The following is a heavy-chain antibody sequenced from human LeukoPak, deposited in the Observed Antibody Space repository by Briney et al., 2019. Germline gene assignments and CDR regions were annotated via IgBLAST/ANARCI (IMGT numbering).Heavy chain of an antibody. Sequence: GGSVRLLCGDCGFILSSYWMRWVRQAPGRGGVWVANIKHAGSEKYYVESVKGRFTISRDNAKNSLYLQMNSLRAEDTAVYYCATIYCSRGRCYYFDYWGQGTLVTVSS. CDR1: GFILSSYW. CDR2: IKHAGSEK. J-gene: IGHJ4*02. CDR3: ATIYCSRGRCYYFDY. V-gene: IGHV3-7*03. D-gene: IGHD2-15*01.